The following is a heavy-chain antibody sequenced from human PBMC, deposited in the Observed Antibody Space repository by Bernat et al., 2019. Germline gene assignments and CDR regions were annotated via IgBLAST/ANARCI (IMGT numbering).Heavy chain of an antibody. Sequence: QVQLVQSGAEVKKPGATVKVSCKASGYTFTSYYMHWVRQAPGQGLEWMGIINPSGGSTSYAQKFQGRVTMTRDTSTSTVYMELSSLRSEDTAVYYCAREPAGGGWYFDLWGRGTLVTVSS. V-gene: IGHV1-46*01. J-gene: IGHJ2*01. CDR1: GYTFTSYY. D-gene: IGHD2-2*01. CDR2: INPSGGST. CDR3: AREPAGGGWYFDL.